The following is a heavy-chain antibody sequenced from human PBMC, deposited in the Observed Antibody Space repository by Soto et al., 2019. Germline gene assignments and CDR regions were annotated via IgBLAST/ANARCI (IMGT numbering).Heavy chain of an antibody. CDR1: GRSVNSHS. J-gene: IGHJ5*01. V-gene: IGHV4-34*01. CDR3: AREGGLPGDRSFNWFSLGYLES. Sequence: SETLSLTCAVHGRSVNSHSWNWIRQTPGKGLEWIGKISPNGNTEYNLSLESRVTISADTSQNHFCLRLSSVTAADTGVYYCAREGGLPGDRSFNWFSLGYLESWGQGALVTVSS. CDR2: ISPNGNT. D-gene: IGHD3-9*01.